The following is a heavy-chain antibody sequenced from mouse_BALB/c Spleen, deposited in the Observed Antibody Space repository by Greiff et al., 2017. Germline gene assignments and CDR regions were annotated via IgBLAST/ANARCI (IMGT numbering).Heavy chain of an antibody. J-gene: IGHJ2*01. D-gene: IGHD2-3*01. CDR1: GFTFSDYY. CDR2: ISDGGSYT. CDR3: AREGYDGYPFDY. Sequence: VQLVESGGGLVKPGGSLKLSCAASGFTFSDYYMYWVRQTPEKRLEWVATISDGGSYTYYPDSVKGRFTISRDNAKNNLYLQMSSLKSEDTAMYYCAREGYDGYPFDYWGQGTTLTVSS. V-gene: IGHV5-4*02.